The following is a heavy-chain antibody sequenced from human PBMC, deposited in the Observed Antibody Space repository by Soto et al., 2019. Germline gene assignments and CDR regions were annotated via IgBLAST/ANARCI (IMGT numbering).Heavy chain of an antibody. Sequence: LSLTCAVYGGSFSGYYWSWIRQPPGKGLEWIGEINHSGSTNYNPSLKSRVTISVDTSKNQFSLKLSSVTAADTAVYYCARGPTYDSSGYYYSPRCGMDVWGQGTTVTVSS. CDR1: GGSFSGYY. D-gene: IGHD3-22*01. V-gene: IGHV4-34*01. CDR2: INHSGST. CDR3: ARGPTYDSSGYYYSPRCGMDV. J-gene: IGHJ6*02.